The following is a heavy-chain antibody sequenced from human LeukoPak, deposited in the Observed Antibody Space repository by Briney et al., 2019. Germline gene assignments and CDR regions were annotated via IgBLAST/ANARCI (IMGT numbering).Heavy chain of an antibody. CDR2: INPNSGGP. Sequence: ASVKVSCKASGYTFIGYYMHWIRQAPGQGPEWMGRINPNSGGPNYAPKFQGRVTMTRDTTINTAYMELNSLRSDDTAVYYCARFQAWGEYGDSPPHTGVGLDVWGQGTTVTVSS. CDR1: GYTFIGYY. J-gene: IGHJ6*02. CDR3: ARFQAWGEYGDSPPHTGVGLDV. D-gene: IGHD4-17*01. V-gene: IGHV1-2*06.